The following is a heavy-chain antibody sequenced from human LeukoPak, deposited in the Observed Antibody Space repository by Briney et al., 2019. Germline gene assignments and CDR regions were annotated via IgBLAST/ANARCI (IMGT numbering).Heavy chain of an antibody. D-gene: IGHD6-19*01. CDR1: GFTFSTYG. V-gene: IGHV3-30*03. CDR2: ISYDGSNK. CDR3: ARDSDIAVALDY. J-gene: IGHJ4*02. Sequence: PGGSLRLSCAVSGFTFSTYGMNWVRQAPGKGLEWVAVISYDGSNKYYADSVKGRFTISRDNSKNTLYLQMNSLRAEDTAVYYCARDSDIAVALDYWGQGTLVTVSS.